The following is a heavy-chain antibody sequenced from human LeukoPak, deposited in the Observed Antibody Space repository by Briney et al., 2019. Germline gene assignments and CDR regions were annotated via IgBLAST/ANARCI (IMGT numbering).Heavy chain of an antibody. D-gene: IGHD3-9*01. CDR2: ISGSGGST. J-gene: IGHJ4*02. Sequence: GGSLRLSCAASGFTFSSYGMSWVRQAPGKGLEWVSAISGSGGSTYYADSVKGRFTISRDNSKNTLYLQMNSLRAEVTAVYYCARVLTGYYTYWGQGTLVTVSS. V-gene: IGHV3-23*01. CDR3: ARVLTGYYTY. CDR1: GFTFSSYG.